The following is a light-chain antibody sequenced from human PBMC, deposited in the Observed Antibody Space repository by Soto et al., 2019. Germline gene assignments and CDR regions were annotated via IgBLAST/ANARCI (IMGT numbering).Light chain of an antibody. V-gene: IGKV3-11*01. CDR2: DAS. J-gene: IGKJ4*01. Sequence: DILLTQSPSTLSLSGGDRATLSCRASQSVGSSLAWFQQKPGQLPRLLIYDASNRHTGIPARFSGSGSGTDFTLTISSLEPEDFAVYYCQQRGSWPQLTFGGGTKVDIK. CDR3: QQRGSWPQLT. CDR1: QSVGSS.